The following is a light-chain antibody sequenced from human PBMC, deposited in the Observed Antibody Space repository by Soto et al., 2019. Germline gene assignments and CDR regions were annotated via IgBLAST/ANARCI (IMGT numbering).Light chain of an antibody. CDR1: ISNIGDNH. V-gene: IGLV1-51*01. Sequence: QSVLTQPPSASAAPGQRVTISCSGTISNIGDNHVSWYQQVPGKAPKLLISDNNKRPSGIPDRFSGSRSGTSATLAITGLQTGDEADYICGTWYTPMSGLLFGGGTKVTVL. CDR3: GTWYTPMSGLL. J-gene: IGLJ2*01. CDR2: DNN.